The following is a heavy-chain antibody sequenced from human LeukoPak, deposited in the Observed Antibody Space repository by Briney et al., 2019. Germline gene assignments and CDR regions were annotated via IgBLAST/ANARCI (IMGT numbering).Heavy chain of an antibody. Sequence: SETLSLTCTVSGGPINSYYWSWIRQPPGKGLEWIGYIYYSGSNNYNPPLKSRVTISVDTSKNQFSLKLSPVTAADTAVYYCASGGGRSGYTAYDYWGQGTLVTVSS. CDR3: ASGGGRSGYTAYDY. D-gene: IGHD6-13*01. CDR1: GGPINSYY. CDR2: IYYSGSN. V-gene: IGHV4-59*01. J-gene: IGHJ4*02.